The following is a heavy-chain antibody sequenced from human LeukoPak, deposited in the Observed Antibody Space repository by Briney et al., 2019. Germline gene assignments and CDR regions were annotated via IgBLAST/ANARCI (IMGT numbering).Heavy chain of an antibody. CDR1: GGSFSGYY. CDR2: INHSGST. V-gene: IGHV4-34*01. CDR3: ARGPVYGSSSWYRFGP. J-gene: IGHJ5*02. D-gene: IGHD6-13*01. Sequence: SETLSLTCAVYGGSFSGYYWSWIRQPPGKGLEWIGEINHSGSTNYNPSLKSRVTISVDTSKNQFSLKLSSVAAADPAVYYCARGPVYGSSSWYRFGPWGQGTLVTVSS.